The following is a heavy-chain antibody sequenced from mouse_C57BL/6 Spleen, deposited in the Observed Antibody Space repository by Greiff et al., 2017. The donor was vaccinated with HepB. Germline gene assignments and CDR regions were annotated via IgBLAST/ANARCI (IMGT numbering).Heavy chain of an antibody. J-gene: IGHJ3*01. Sequence: QVQLQQPGTELVKPGASVKLSCKASGYTFTSYWMHWVKQRPGQGLEWIGNINPSNGGTNYNEKFKSKATLTVDKSSSTAYMQLSSLTSEDSAVYYCARSDYYSYDDSAWFAYWGQGTLVTVSA. V-gene: IGHV1-53*01. CDR3: ARSDYYSYDDSAWFAY. CDR2: INPSNGGT. CDR1: GYTFTSYW. D-gene: IGHD2-12*01.